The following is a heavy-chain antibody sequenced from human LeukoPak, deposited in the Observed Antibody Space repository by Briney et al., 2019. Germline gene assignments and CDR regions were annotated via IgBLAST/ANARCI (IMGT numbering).Heavy chain of an antibody. CDR1: GYTFTGYY. Sequence: ASVKVSCKASGYTFTGYYMHWVRQAPGQGLEWMGWINPNSGGTNYAQKFQGRVTMTRDTSISTAYMELSRLRSDDTAVYYCATLIDFWSGYYHDYWGQGTLVTVSS. CDR3: ATLIDFWSGYYHDY. V-gene: IGHV1-2*02. CDR2: INPNSGGT. D-gene: IGHD3-3*01. J-gene: IGHJ4*02.